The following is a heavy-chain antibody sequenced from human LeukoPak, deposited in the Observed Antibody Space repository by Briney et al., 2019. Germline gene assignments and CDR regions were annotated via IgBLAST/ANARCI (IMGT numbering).Heavy chain of an antibody. D-gene: IGHD3-22*01. CDR2: INHSGRT. CDR1: GGSSSGYY. J-gene: IGHJ4*02. V-gene: IGHV4-34*01. CDR3: ARGGNYYDSTRPFDY. Sequence: SETLSLTCAVYGGSSSGYYWSWVRQPPGKGLEWIGEINHSGRTNYNPSLKSRVTISADMSKNQFSLKLRSVTAADTAVYYCARGGNYYDSTRPFDYWGQGSLVTVSS.